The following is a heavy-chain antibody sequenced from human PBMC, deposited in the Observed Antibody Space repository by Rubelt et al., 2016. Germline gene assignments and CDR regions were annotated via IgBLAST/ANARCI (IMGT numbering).Heavy chain of an antibody. CDR1: GFTFSNYG. CDR3: ARDRVAVRGCFDS. V-gene: IGHV3-33*01. CDR2: IWYDGGNK. J-gene: IGHJ5*01. D-gene: IGHD6-6*01. Sequence: GRSLRLSCAASGFTFSNYGMHWVRQAPGKGLEWVAIIWYDGGNKYYADSVKGRFTISRDNSKNTLYLRMNSLRVEDTGVYYCARDRVAVRGCFDSWGQGTLVTVSS.